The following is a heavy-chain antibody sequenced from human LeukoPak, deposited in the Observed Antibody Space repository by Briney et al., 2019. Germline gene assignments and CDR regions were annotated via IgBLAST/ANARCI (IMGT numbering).Heavy chain of an antibody. CDR2: IYYSGST. V-gene: IGHV4-59*01. CDR3: ARADSSSWWD. D-gene: IGHD6-13*01. J-gene: IGHJ4*02. Sequence: SETLSFTCTVSGGSISSYYWSWIRQPPGKGLEWIGYIYYSGSTNYNPSLKSRVTISIDTSKNQFSLKLRSVTAADTAVYYCARADSSSWWDWGQGTLVTVSS. CDR1: GGSISSYY.